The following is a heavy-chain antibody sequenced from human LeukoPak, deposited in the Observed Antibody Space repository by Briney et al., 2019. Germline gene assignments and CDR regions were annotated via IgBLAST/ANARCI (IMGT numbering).Heavy chain of an antibody. V-gene: IGHV1-18*01. CDR3: ARGVVLMVYAIEDAFDI. J-gene: IGHJ3*02. Sequence: ASVKVSCKASGYTFTSYGISWVRQAPGQGLEWMGWISAYNGNTNYAQKLQGRVTMTTDTSTSTAYMELRSLRSDDTAVYYCARGVVLMVYAIEDAFDIWGQGTMVTVSS. CDR1: GYTFTSYG. CDR2: ISAYNGNT. D-gene: IGHD2-8*01.